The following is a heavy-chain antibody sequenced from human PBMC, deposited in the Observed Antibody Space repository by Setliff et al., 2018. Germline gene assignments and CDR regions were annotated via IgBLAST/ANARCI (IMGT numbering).Heavy chain of an antibody. CDR2: SNHSGGT. CDR1: GGSVSPYF. D-gene: IGHD3-3*01. J-gene: IGHJ5*02. Sequence: SETLSLTCTVSGGSVSPYFWSWIRQPPGKGLEWIGDSNHSGGTSYNPSLKSRLTMSVDTSKNQFSLKLTSVTAADTARYFCARERQGGFLEWSPLDPWGQGILVTVSS. CDR3: ARERQGGFLEWSPLDP. V-gene: IGHV4-34*01.